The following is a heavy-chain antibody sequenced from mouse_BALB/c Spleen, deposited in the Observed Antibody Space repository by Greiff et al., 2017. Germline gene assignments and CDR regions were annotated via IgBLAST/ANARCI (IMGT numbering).Heavy chain of an antibody. Sequence: EVQLQESGPGLVKPSQSLSLTCSVTGYSITSGYYWYWIRQFPGNILEWMGYISYDGSNNYNPSLKNRISITRDTSKNQFFLKLNSVTTEDTATYYCARVWGNYNAMDYWGQGTSVTVSS. V-gene: IGHV3-6*02. CDR3: ARVWGNYNAMDY. CDR1: GYSITSGYY. J-gene: IGHJ4*01. CDR2: ISYDGSN. D-gene: IGHD2-1*01.